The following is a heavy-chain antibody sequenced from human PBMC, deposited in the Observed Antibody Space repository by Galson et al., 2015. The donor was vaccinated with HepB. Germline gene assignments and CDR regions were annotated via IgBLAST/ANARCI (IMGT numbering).Heavy chain of an antibody. CDR2: TYYRSKWYN. CDR1: GDSVSSTSAA. D-gene: IGHD5-18*01. Sequence: CAISGDSVSSTSAAWNWIRQSPSRGLEWLGRTYYRSKWYNDYAVSVKSRITINPDTSKNQFSLQLNSVTPEDTAVYYCARGEGGIQLDWCDPWGQGTLVTVSS. J-gene: IGHJ5*02. CDR3: ARGEGGIQLDWCDP. V-gene: IGHV6-1*01.